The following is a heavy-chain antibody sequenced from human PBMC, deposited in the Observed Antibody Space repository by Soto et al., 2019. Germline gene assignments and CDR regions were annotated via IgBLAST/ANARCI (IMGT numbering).Heavy chain of an antibody. J-gene: IGHJ6*03. CDR1: GYTFTSYD. CDR3: ARGHLDSWRYYYYYYYMDV. Sequence: QVQLVQSGAEVKKPGASVKVSCKASGYTFTSYDINWVRQATGQGLEWMGWMNPNSGNTGYAQKFQGRVTMTRNTSISTAYMELSSLRAEDTAVYYCARGHLDSWRYYYYYYYMDVWGKGTTVTVSS. V-gene: IGHV1-8*01. D-gene: IGHD6-13*01. CDR2: MNPNSGNT.